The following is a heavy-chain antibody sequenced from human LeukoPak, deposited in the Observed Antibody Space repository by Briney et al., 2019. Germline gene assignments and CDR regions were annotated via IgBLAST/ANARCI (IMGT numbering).Heavy chain of an antibody. Sequence: GGSLRLSCAGSGFTVSGSYLSWVCQPPGKGLEWVSIIYTSGGTYYADSVKGRFTISRDNSKNTLYLQMNSLRAEDTAVYYCARGGGNTRFDYWGQGTLVTVSS. J-gene: IGHJ4*02. CDR1: GFTVSGSY. D-gene: IGHD3-10*01. CDR2: IYTSGGT. CDR3: ARGGGNTRFDY. V-gene: IGHV3-53*01.